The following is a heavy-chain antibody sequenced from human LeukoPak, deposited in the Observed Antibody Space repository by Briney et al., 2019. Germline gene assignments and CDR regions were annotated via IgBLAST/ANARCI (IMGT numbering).Heavy chain of an antibody. CDR3: ARDPPLGSCCSFDY. Sequence: ASVKVSCKASGYTFTGYYMHWVRQAPGQGLEWMGWINPNSGGTNYAQKFQGRVTMTRDTSISTAYMELSRLRSDDTAVYYCARDPPLGSCCSFDYWGQGTLVTVSS. CDR1: GYTFTGYY. CDR2: INPNSGGT. V-gene: IGHV1-2*02. J-gene: IGHJ4*02. D-gene: IGHD2-15*01.